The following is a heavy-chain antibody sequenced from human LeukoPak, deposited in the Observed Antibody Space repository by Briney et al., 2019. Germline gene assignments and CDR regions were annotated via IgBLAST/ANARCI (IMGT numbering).Heavy chain of an antibody. V-gene: IGHV3-20*04. Sequence: PGGSLRLSCAASGFTFSSYEMNWVRQAPGKGLEWVSGINWNGGSTGYADSVKGRFTISRDNAKNSLYLQMNSLRAEDTALYYCARSGNWNHGDHWGQGTLVTVSS. J-gene: IGHJ4*02. CDR1: GFTFSSYE. D-gene: IGHD1-14*01. CDR2: INWNGGST. CDR3: ARSGNWNHGDH.